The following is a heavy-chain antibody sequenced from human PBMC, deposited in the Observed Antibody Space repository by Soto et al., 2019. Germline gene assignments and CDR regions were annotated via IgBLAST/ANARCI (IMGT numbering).Heavy chain of an antibody. CDR2: IWYDGSNK. D-gene: IGHD6-6*01. CDR1: GFTFSSYG. V-gene: IGHV3-33*01. J-gene: IGHJ2*01. Sequence: QVQLVDSGGGVVQPGRSLRLSCAASGFTFSSYGMHWVRQAPGKGLEWVAVIWYDGSNKYYADSVKGRFTISRDNSKNTLYLQMNSLRAEDTAVYYCARDRAARPKWYFDLWGRGTLVTVSS. CDR3: ARDRAARPKWYFDL.